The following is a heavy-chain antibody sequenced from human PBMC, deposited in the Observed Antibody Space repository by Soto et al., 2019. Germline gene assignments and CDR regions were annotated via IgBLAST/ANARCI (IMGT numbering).Heavy chain of an antibody. Sequence: QVQLVQSGAEVKKPGASVKVSCKAYGYTFTAHYLHWVRQAPGQGLEWMGWFNPNSAGPNYAQKFQGRVTMTRDTSISTAGMELSRLTSDDTDVDSCARGRPICGEVHYSWFGPWGQGTLVTVSS. V-gene: IGHV1-2*02. CDR3: ARGRPICGEVHYSWFGP. J-gene: IGHJ5*02. CDR1: GYTFTAHY. D-gene: IGHD3-3*01. CDR2: FNPNSAGP.